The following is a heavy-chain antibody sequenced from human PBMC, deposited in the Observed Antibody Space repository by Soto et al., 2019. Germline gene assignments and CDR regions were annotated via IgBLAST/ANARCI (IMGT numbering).Heavy chain of an antibody. Sequence: PGGSLRLSCAACGFIFKMYWMHWVHQSPGKGLVWISRIYNDGTYSDYADSVRGRFTISRDNVNDTLYLQMNNLRAEDSGLYYCTRGPRPISTGTGAYCGQGTQVTSP. D-gene: IGHD3-10*01. V-gene: IGHV3-74*01. J-gene: IGHJ4*02. CDR3: TRGPRPISTGTGAY. CDR1: GFIFKMYW. CDR2: IYNDGTYS.